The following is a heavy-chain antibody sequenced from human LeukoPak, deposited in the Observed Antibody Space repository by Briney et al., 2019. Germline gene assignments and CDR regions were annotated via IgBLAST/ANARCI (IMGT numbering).Heavy chain of an antibody. Sequence: GGALRLSGAASGFTFRSYAMHWLRQAPGKGLEGVAVISYDGSNKYYADSVKGRFTISRDNSKNTLYLQMNSLRAEDTAVYYCARVAAVAGDCDYWGQGTLVTVSS. CDR3: ARVAAVAGDCDY. V-gene: IGHV3-30-3*01. CDR2: ISYDGSNK. J-gene: IGHJ4*02. D-gene: IGHD6-19*01. CDR1: GFTFRSYA.